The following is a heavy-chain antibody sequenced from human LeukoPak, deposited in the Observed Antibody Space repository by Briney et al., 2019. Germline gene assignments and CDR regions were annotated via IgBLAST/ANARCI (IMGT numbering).Heavy chain of an antibody. D-gene: IGHD3-10*01. Sequence: GGSLRLSCAASGFTFSSYWMHWVRQAPGKGLVCVSRINTDGIGTTYADSVKGRFTISRDNSKNTLYLQMNGLRSEDTAVYYCARALWSHGGVGFDIWGQGTMVTVSS. CDR1: GFTFSSYW. CDR2: INTDGIGT. V-gene: IGHV3-74*01. CDR3: ARALWSHGGVGFDI. J-gene: IGHJ3*02.